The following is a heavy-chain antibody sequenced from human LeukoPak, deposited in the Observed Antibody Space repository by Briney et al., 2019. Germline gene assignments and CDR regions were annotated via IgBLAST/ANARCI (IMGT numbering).Heavy chain of an antibody. Sequence: GGSLRLSCAASGFTFSSYGMHWVRQAPGKGLEWVAVISYDGSNKYYADSVKGRFTISRDNSKNTLYLQMNSLRAEDTAVYYCAKFGNYDSSGYHDYWGQGTLVTVSS. CDR1: GFTFSSYG. J-gene: IGHJ4*02. CDR3: AKFGNYDSSGYHDY. V-gene: IGHV3-30*18. CDR2: ISYDGSNK. D-gene: IGHD3-22*01.